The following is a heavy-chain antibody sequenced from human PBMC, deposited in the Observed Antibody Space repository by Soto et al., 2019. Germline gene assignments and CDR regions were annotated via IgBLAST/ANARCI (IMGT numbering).Heavy chain of an antibody. CDR2: INRDSTVI. CDR3: LSGVDD. V-gene: IGHV3-48*01. Sequence: PGGSLRLSCAASGFSFSTHYMNWVRQTPGKGLEWVSSINRDSTVIKYADSVKGRFTISRDNARNSLSLQMNSLRAEDTAVYYCLSGVDDGGQGTLVTVSS. D-gene: IGHD6-25*01. CDR1: GFSFSTHY. J-gene: IGHJ4*02.